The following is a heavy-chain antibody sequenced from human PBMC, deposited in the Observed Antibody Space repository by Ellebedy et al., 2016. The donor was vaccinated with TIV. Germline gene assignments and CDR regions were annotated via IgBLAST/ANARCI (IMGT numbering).Heavy chain of an antibody. V-gene: IGHV3-7*03. CDR2: IKQDGSER. D-gene: IGHD4-17*01. J-gene: IGHJ4*02. CDR3: ARHYGDYGKDH. CDR1: GFTFSSYW. Sequence: GESLKISXAASGFTFSSYWMSWVRQAPGKGLEWVANIKQDGSERYYVDSVKGRFTISRDNAKNSLYLQMNSLRAEDTAVYYCARHYGDYGKDHWGQGTLVTVSS.